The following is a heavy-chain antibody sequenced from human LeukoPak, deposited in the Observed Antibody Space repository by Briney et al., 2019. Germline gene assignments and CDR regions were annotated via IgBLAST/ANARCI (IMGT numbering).Heavy chain of an antibody. CDR1: GYTFTGYY. Sequence: ASVKVSCKASGYTFTGYYMHWARQAPGQGLEWMGWINPNSGGTNYAQKFQGRVTMTRDTSISTAYMELSRLRSDDTAVYYCARGGYSSSWSRPAAFDPWGQGTLVTVSS. CDR3: ARGGYSSSWSRPAAFDP. J-gene: IGHJ5*02. CDR2: INPNSGGT. D-gene: IGHD6-13*01. V-gene: IGHV1-2*02.